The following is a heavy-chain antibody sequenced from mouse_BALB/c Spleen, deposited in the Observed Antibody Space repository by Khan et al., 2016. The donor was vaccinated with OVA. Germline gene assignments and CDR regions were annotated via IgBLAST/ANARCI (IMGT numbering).Heavy chain of an antibody. CDR2: MIYTGYT. CDR1: GDSITSGY. D-gene: IGHD2-14*01. Sequence: EVQLQESGPRLVKPSQTLSLTCSVTGDSITSGYWSWIRRFPGNKLEYMGYMIYTGYTDYNPSLKSRLALTRPKSKNQYSLQLNSVTTEDTATYYCARSTYRYAFAYWGQGTLVTVSA. J-gene: IGHJ3*01. CDR3: ARSTYRYAFAY. V-gene: IGHV3-8*02.